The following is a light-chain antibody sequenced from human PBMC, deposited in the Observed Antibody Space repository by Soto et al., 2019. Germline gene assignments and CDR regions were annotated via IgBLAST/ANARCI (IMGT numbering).Light chain of an antibody. CDR1: SSNIGAVYD. V-gene: IGLV1-40*01. CDR2: GNS. CDR3: QSYDSSLSGYV. J-gene: IGLJ1*01. Sequence: QSVLTQPPSVSGSPGQSVTISCTGISSNIGAVYDVHWYQQLPGTAPKLLIYGNSNRPSGVPDRFSGSKSGTSASLAITGLQAEDEADYYCQSYDSSLSGYVFGTGTKVTVL.